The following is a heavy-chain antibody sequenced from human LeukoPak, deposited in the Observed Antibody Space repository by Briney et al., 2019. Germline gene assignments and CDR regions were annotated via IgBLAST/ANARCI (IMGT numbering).Heavy chain of an antibody. CDR2: ISSSSSYI. V-gene: IGHV3-21*01. CDR3: ARDNIAAAVHPI. Sequence: GSLRLSCAASGFTVSSNYMSWVRQAPGKGLEWVSSISSSSSYIYYADSVKGRFTISRDNAKNSLYLQMNSLRAEDTAVYYCARDNIAAAVHPIWGQGTMVTVSS. D-gene: IGHD6-13*01. CDR1: GFTVSSNY. J-gene: IGHJ3*02.